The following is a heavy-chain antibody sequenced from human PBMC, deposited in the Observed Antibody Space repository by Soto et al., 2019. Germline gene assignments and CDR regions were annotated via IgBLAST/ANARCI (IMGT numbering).Heavy chain of an antibody. J-gene: IGHJ6*02. V-gene: IGHV3-21*01. CDR1: GFTFSSYS. Sequence: GGSLRLSCAASGFTFSSYSMNLVRQAPGKGLEWVSSISSSSSYIYYADSVKGRFTISRDNXKNSLYXQMNSLRAEETAVYYCARDLPPQPPSRYSTNGVCYTGPGTDDYYGMDVWGQGTTVTVSS. CDR2: ISSSSSYI. D-gene: IGHD2-8*01. CDR3: ARDLPPQPPSRYSTNGVCYTGPGTDDYYGMDV.